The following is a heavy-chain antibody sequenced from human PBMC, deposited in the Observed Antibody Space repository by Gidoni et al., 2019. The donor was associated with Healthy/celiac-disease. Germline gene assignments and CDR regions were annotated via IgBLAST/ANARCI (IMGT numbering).Heavy chain of an antibody. CDR1: GLTFRSYD. D-gene: IGHD1-1*01. CDR2: IGTAGDT. CDR3: ARGGPNWNAGGVFDY. V-gene: IGHV3-13*04. J-gene: IGHJ4*02. Sequence: EVQLVESGGGLVQPGGSLRLSCAGYGLTFRSYDMHWVRQATGKGLELVSAIGTAGDTYYPGSVKGRFTISREHAKNSLYLQMNSLRAGDTAVYYCARGGPNWNAGGVFDYWGQGTLVTVSS.